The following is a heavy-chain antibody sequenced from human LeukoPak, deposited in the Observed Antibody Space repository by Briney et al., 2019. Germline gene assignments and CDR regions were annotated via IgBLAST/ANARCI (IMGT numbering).Heavy chain of an antibody. CDR1: AFTFSTYW. CDR2: IKEDGSDE. Sequence: PGGSLRLSCAASAFTFSTYWMSWVRQAPGKGLEWVANIKEDGSDEYYVDSVRGRFTISRDNAKTSLYLQMISLRAEDTAVYYCARHLSGVTGYTYGRGIDYWGQGTLVSVSS. D-gene: IGHD5-18*01. J-gene: IGHJ4*02. CDR3: ARHLSGVTGYTYGRGIDY. V-gene: IGHV3-7*01.